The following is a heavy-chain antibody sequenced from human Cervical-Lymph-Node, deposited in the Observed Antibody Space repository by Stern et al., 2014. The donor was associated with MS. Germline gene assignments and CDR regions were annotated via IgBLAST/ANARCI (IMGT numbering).Heavy chain of an antibody. CDR3: APSPEGSCYDGGVCRTYWYFDL. D-gene: IGHD2-8*02. CDR1: GFSLSTSGVG. CDR2: ISWDDSK. Sequence: ESGPTLVKPTQTLTLTCTFSGFSLSTSGVGVGWVRQPPGQALEWLALISWDDSKRYSPSLKSRLTVTKDTSDNQVVLTTANMDPVDTATYYCAPSPEGSCYDGGVCRTYWYFDLWGHGIFVTVSS. V-gene: IGHV2-5*02. J-gene: IGHJ2*01.